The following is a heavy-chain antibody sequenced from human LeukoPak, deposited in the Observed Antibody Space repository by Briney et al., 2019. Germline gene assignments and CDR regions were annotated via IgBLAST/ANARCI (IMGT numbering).Heavy chain of an antibody. CDR1: GFTVSSNY. Sequence: GSLRLSCAASGFTVSSNYMSWVHQAPGKGLEWVSIIYSGGSTFYADSVKGRFTISRDNSKNTLYLQMNSLRAEDTAVYYCARGGSYLSAFDIWGQGTMVTVSS. D-gene: IGHD1-26*01. CDR2: IYSGGST. V-gene: IGHV3-53*01. CDR3: ARGGSYLSAFDI. J-gene: IGHJ3*02.